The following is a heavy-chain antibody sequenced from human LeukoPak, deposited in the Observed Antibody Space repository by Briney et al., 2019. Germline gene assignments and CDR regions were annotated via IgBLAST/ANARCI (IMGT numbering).Heavy chain of an antibody. CDR2: IWYDGSNK. CDR1: GFTFSSYG. Sequence: PGGSLRLSCAASGFTFSSYGMPWVRQAPGKGLEWVAVIWYDGSNKYYADSVKGRFTISRDNSKNTLYLQMNSLRAEDTAVYYCAKDRGAIVVVTEFDYWGQGTLVTVSS. D-gene: IGHD2-21*02. CDR3: AKDRGAIVVVTEFDY. J-gene: IGHJ4*02. V-gene: IGHV3-30*02.